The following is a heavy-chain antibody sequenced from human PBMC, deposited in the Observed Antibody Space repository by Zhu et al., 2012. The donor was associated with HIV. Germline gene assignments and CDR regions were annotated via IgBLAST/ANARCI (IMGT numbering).Heavy chain of an antibody. J-gene: IGHJ4*02. D-gene: IGHD3-22*01. CDR2: IHQSGST. CDR1: GYFISSGYY. CDR3: ARLRDYESSGSYYFDY. V-gene: IGHV4-38-2*01. Sequence: QVQESGPGLVKPSETLSLTCAVSGYFISSGYYWGWIRQPPGKGLEWIETIHQSGSTYYNSSLKSRVTISVDTSKNQFSLNLSSVTAADTAMYYCARLRDYESSGSYYFDYWGQGTLVTVSS.